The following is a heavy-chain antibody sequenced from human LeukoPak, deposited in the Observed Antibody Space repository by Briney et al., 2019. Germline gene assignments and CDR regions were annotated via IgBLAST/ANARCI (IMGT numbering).Heavy chain of an antibody. CDR1: GFTFSSYA. V-gene: IGHV3-30*04. D-gene: IGHD6-13*01. J-gene: IGHJ4*02. CDR3: VRLTAAGRRTDFDY. Sequence: GTSLRLSCAASGFTFSSYAMHWVRQAPGKGLEWVAAISYDGSNRYYADSVKGRFTISRDNSKNTLYLQMNSLRTEDTAVYYCVRLTAAGRRTDFDYWGQGTLVTVSS. CDR2: ISYDGSNR.